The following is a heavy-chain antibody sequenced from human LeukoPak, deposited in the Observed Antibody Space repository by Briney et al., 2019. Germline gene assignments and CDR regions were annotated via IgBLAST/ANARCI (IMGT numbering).Heavy chain of an antibody. V-gene: IGHV4-39*01. J-gene: IGHJ4*02. Sequence: SETLSLTCTVSGGSISSSSYYGGWIRQPPGKGLEWIGSIYYSGSTYYNPSLKSRVTISVDTSKNQFSLKLSSVTAADTAVYYCARHPPKVRDDYGGNSVFDYWGQGTLVTVSS. CDR3: ARHPPKVRDDYGGNSVFDY. CDR2: IYYSGST. D-gene: IGHD4-23*01. CDR1: GGSISSSSYY.